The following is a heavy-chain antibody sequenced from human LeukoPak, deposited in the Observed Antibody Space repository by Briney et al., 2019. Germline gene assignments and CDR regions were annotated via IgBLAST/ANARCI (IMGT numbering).Heavy chain of an antibody. CDR3: ARRQVAGPGIGYLDY. V-gene: IGHV3-48*03. D-gene: IGHD6-13*01. CDR2: ISSSGSTI. Sequence: GGSLRLSCAASGFTFSSYEMNWVRQAPGKGLEWVSYISSSGSTIYYADSVKGRFTISRDNAKNSLYLQMNSLRDEDTAVYYCARRQVAGPGIGYLDYWGQGILVTVSS. CDR1: GFTFSSYE. J-gene: IGHJ4*02.